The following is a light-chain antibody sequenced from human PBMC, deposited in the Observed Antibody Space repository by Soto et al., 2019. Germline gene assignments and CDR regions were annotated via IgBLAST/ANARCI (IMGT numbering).Light chain of an antibody. CDR2: AAS. CDR1: QGISSY. CDR3: QQYYSYPRT. V-gene: IGKV1-8*01. Sequence: AIRMTQSPSSLSASTGDRVTITCRASQGISSYLVWYQQRPGKAPKFLIYAASTLQSGVPSRFSGSGSGTDFTLTISCLQSEDFATYYCQQYYSYPRTFGQGTKVEIK. J-gene: IGKJ1*01.